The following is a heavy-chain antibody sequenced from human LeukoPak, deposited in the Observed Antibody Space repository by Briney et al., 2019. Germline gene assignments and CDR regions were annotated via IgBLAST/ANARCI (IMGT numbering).Heavy chain of an antibody. V-gene: IGHV1-69*05. D-gene: IGHD2-2*02. CDR3: ARVHIVVVPAAIRRSGEFDP. CDR1: GGTFSSYA. Sequence: GASVTVSCKASGGTFSSYAISWVRQAPGQGLEWMGGIIPIFGTANYAQKFQGRVTITTDESTSTAYMELSSLRSEDTAVYYCARVHIVVVPAAIRRSGEFDPWGQGTLVTVSS. J-gene: IGHJ5*02. CDR2: IIPIFGTA.